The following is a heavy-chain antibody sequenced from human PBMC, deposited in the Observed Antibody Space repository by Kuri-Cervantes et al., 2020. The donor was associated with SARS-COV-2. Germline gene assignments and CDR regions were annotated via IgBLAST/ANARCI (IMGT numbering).Heavy chain of an antibody. CDR2: ISSSSSYT. J-gene: IGHJ6*02. CDR3: ARGLRGNGMDV. Sequence: GESLKISCAASGFTFSDYYMSWIRQAPGKGLEWVSYISSSSSYTNYADSVKGRFTISRDNAKNSLYLQMNSLRAEDTAVYYCARGLRGNGMDVWGQGTTVTVSS. CDR1: GFTFSDYY. V-gene: IGHV3-11*06.